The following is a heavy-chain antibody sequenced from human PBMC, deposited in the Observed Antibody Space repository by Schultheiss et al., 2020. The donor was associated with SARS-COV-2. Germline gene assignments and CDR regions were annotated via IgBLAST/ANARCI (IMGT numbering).Heavy chain of an antibody. D-gene: IGHD6-19*01. Sequence: SQTLSLTCAVSGGSISNSYWTWIRQPPGKPLEWIGYIYYSGSTTYNPSLKSRVSISIDKSKRHFSLDLASVTAADTAVYYCAHFMWLENAFDIWGQGTMVTVSS. CDR2: IYYSGST. J-gene: IGHJ3*02. CDR3: AHFMWLENAFDI. CDR1: GGSISNSY. V-gene: IGHV4-59*01.